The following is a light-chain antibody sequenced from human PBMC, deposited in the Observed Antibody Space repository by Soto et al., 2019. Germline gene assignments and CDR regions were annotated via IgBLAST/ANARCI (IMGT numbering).Light chain of an antibody. J-gene: IGKJ4*01. Sequence: EIVLTQSPGTLSLSPGERATLSCRASQTISTMNLAWYQQKPGQAPRLLIYGTSNRATGIPDGFRGSGSGTDFTLTISRLEPEDFVVYYCHQYGSLPLTFGGGAKVEIK. CDR2: GTS. V-gene: IGKV3-20*01. CDR1: QTISTMN. CDR3: HQYGSLPLT.